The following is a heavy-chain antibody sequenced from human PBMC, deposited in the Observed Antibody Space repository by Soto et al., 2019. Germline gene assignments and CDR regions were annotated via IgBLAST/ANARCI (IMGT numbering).Heavy chain of an antibody. V-gene: IGHV1-46*03. CDR3: ARDIASSSSFSSGAIFDY. D-gene: IGHD6-13*01. Sequence: ASVKVSCKASGYTFTSYYMHWVRQAPGQGLEWMGIINPSGGSTSYAQKFQGRVTMTRDTSTSTVYMELSSLRSEDTAVYYCARDIASSSSFSSGAIFDYWGQGTLVTVSS. CDR1: GYTFTSYY. CDR2: INPSGGST. J-gene: IGHJ4*02.